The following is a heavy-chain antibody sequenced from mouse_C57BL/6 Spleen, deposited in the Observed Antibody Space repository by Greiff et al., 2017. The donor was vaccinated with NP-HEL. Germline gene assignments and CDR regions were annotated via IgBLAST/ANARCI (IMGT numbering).Heavy chain of an antibody. CDR2: ISYDGSN. CDR1: GYSITSGYY. V-gene: IGHV3-6*01. D-gene: IGHD1-1*01. Sequence: ESGPGLVKPSQSLSLTCSVTGYSITSGYYWNWIRQFPGNKLEWMGYISYDGSNNYNPSLKNLISITRDTSKNQFFLKLNSVTTEDTATYYCTREGDYGSSYGFAYWGQGTLVTVSA. J-gene: IGHJ3*01. CDR3: TREGDYGSSYGFAY.